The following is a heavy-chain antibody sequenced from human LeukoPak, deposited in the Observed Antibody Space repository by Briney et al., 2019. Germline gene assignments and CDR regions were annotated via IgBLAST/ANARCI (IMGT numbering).Heavy chain of an antibody. V-gene: IGHV4-59*01. Sequence: PSETLSLTCTVSAGSISSYYWSWIRQPPGKGLEWIGYIYFSGSTNYNPSLKSRVTISVDTSKNQVSLKLSSVTAADTAVYYCARSSGTNWFDPWGQGTLVTVSS. CDR1: AGSISSYY. J-gene: IGHJ5*02. CDR2: IYFSGST. D-gene: IGHD1-26*01. CDR3: ARSSGTNWFDP.